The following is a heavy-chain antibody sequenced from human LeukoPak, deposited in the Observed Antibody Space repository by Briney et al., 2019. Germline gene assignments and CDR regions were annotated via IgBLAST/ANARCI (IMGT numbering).Heavy chain of an antibody. CDR2: IYYSGST. D-gene: IGHD6-19*01. CDR1: GGSISSYY. Sequence: SETLSLTCTVSGGSISSYYWSWIRQPPGKGLEWIGYIYYSGSTNYNPSLKSRVTISVDTSKNQFSLKLSSVTAADTAVYYCARGSQQWPLGPFDYWGQGTLVTVSS. J-gene: IGHJ4*02. V-gene: IGHV4-59*01. CDR3: ARGSQQWPLGPFDY.